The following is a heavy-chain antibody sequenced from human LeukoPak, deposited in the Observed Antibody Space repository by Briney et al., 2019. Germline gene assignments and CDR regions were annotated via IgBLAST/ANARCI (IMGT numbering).Heavy chain of an antibody. CDR1: GFTFSSYN. D-gene: IGHD3-10*01. Sequence: GGSLRLSCAASGFTFSSYNMNWVRQAPGKGLEGVSYISSSSSTIYHADSVKGRFTVSRDNAKNSLYLQMNSLRAEDTAVYYCARGPPFGSGTYYVDYWGQGTQVTVSS. J-gene: IGHJ4*02. V-gene: IGHV3-48*01. CDR3: ARGPPFGSGTYYVDY. CDR2: ISSSSSTI.